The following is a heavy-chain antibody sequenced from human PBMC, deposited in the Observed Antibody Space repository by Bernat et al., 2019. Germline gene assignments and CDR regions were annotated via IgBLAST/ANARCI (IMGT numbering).Heavy chain of an antibody. D-gene: IGHD3-10*01. V-gene: IGHV3-20*04. Sequence: EVQLVESGGGVVRPGGSLRLSCAASGFTFDDYGMSWVRQAPGKGLEWVSGINGNGGSSGDADSVKGRFTISRDNAKNSLYLQMNSLRAEDTALYYCARAPYYYGSGSFAWFDPWGQGTLVTVSS. CDR3: ARAPYYYGSGSFAWFDP. J-gene: IGHJ5*02. CDR2: INGNGGSS. CDR1: GFTFDDYG.